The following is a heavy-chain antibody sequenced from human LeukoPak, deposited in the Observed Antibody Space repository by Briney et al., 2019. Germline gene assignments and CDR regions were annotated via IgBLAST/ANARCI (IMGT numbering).Heavy chain of an antibody. CDR1: GGSISSYY. D-gene: IGHD3-9*01. V-gene: IGHV4-4*07. CDR3: ARDRERPSTGWFDP. CDR2: IYTSGST. J-gene: IGHJ5*02. Sequence: SETLSLNCTVSGGSISSYYWSWIRQPAGKGLEWIGRIYTSGSTNYNPSLKSRVTMSVDTSKNQFSLKLSSVTAADTAVYYCARDRERPSTGWFDPWGQGTLVTVSS.